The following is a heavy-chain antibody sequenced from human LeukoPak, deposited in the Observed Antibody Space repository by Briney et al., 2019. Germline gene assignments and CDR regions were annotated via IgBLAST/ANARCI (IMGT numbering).Heavy chain of an antibody. CDR3: ATLHRNSYSGMAV. CDR2: INHSGST. Sequence: SETLSFTGAVYGGSFSGYYWSWIRQPPGKGLEWIGEINHSGSTNYNPSLKSRVTISVDTSKNQFSLKLSSVTAADTAVYYCATLHRNSYSGMAVFGKRPPVTVSS. J-gene: IGHJ6*04. D-gene: IGHD3-16*02. V-gene: IGHV4-34*01. CDR1: GGSFSGYY.